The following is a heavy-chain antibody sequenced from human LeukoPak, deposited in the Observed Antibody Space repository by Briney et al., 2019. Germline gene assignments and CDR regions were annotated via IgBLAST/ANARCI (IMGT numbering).Heavy chain of an antibody. CDR2: IYYSGST. CDR1: GGSISSYY. CDR3: ARHGNGAFDI. D-gene: IGHD1-1*01. V-gene: IGHV4-59*08. J-gene: IGHJ3*02. Sequence: PSETLSLTCTVSGGSISSYYWSWIRQPPGKGLEWIGFIYYSGSTNYSPSLKSRVTISVDTSKNQFSLKLTSVTAADTAVYYCARHGNGAFDIWGQGTMVTVSS.